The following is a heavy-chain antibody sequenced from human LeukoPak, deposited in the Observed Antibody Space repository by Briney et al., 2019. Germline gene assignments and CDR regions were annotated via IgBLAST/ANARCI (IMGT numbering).Heavy chain of an antibody. CDR2: ISGSGGST. CDR3: AKSAPLRYFDWLFSPFDY. D-gene: IGHD3-9*01. Sequence: GESLKISCQGSGYNFRSYWIGWVRQMPGKGLEWVSAISGSGGSTYYADSVKGRFTISRDNSKNTLYLQMNSLRAEDTAVYYCAKSAPLRYFDWLFSPFDYWGQGTLVTVSS. V-gene: IGHV3-23*01. J-gene: IGHJ4*02. CDR1: GYNFRSYW.